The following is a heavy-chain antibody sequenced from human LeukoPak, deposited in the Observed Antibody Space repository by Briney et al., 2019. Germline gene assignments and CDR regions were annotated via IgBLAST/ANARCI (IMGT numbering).Heavy chain of an antibody. CDR2: ISFDGNNE. CDR3: ANIIRKYTSGYYYFDY. V-gene: IGHV3-30-3*01. J-gene: IGHJ4*02. D-gene: IGHD6-25*01. Sequence: GGSLRLSCAASEFTFSSYAMHWVRQAPGKGLEWVAAISFDGNNEYYADSVKGRFTISRDNSKNTLYLQMNSLRAEDTAVYYWANIIRKYTSGYYYFDYWGQGTLVTVSS. CDR1: EFTFSSYA.